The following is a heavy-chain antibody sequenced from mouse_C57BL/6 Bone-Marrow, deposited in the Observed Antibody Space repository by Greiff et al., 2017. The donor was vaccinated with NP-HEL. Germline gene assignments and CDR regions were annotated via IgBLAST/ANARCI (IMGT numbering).Heavy chain of an antibody. CDR1: GFTFTDYY. CDR2: IRNKANGYTT. V-gene: IGHV7-3*01. D-gene: IGHD1-2*01. Sequence: VQLKESGGGLVQPGGSLSLSCAASGFTFTDYYMSWVRQPPGKGLEWLGFIRNKANGYTTEYSASVKGRFTSSRDNYQSILYLQMNALRAEDSATYYCARSITTAVGGFAYWGQGTLVTVSA. J-gene: IGHJ3*01. CDR3: ARSITTAVGGFAY.